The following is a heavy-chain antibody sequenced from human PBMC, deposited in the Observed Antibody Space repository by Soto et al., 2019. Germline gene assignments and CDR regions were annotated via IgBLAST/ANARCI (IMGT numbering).Heavy chain of an antibody. CDR3: ARDRIPEPTPNYYYYGMDV. CDR2: IYYSGST. J-gene: IGHJ6*02. CDR1: GGSISSGGYY. V-gene: IGHV4-31*03. Sequence: QVQLQESGPGLVKPSQTLSLTCTVSGGSISSGGYYWSWIRQHPGKGLEWIGYIYYSGSTYYNPSLKSRVTISVDTSKNQFSLKLSSVTAADTAVYYCARDRIPEPTPNYYYYGMDVWGQGTTVTVSS.